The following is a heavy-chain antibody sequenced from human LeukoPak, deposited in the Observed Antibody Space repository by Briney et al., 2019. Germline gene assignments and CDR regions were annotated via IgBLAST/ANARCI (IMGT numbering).Heavy chain of an antibody. CDR3: ARVWAVAGRLNFWFDP. V-gene: IGHV4-34*01. CDR2: INHNGST. CDR1: GGSFSGYY. D-gene: IGHD6-19*01. Sequence: ASETLSLTCAVYGGSFSGYYWSWIRQPPGKGLEWIGEINHNGSTSYNPSLKSRVTISVDTSKNQFSLKLSSVTAADTAVYYCARVWAVAGRLNFWFDPWGQGTLVTVSS. J-gene: IGHJ5*02.